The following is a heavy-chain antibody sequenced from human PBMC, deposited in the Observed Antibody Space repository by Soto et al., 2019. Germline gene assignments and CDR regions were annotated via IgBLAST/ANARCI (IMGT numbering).Heavy chain of an antibody. CDR1: VDSLNNAW. J-gene: IGHJ6*02. CDR2: IYPGDSDT. D-gene: IGHD2-2*01. CDR3: ARRGDCISATCFGNTYHYYAMDV. Sequence: SLQSSCKGSVDSLNNAWISWFRQMPGKGLEWIAIIYPGDSDTTYSPSFHGHVTISADKSISTAYLQWSSLKASDTAIYFCARRGDCISATCFGNTYHYYAMDVWGQGTMVTVSS. V-gene: IGHV5-51*01.